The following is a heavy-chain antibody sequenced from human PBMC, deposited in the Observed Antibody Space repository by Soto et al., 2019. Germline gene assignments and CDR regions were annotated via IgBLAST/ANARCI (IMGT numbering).Heavy chain of an antibody. CDR3: ARAPGVPAARHYYMDV. CDR1: GGSFSGYY. CDR2: INHSGST. V-gene: IGHV4-34*01. J-gene: IGHJ6*03. Sequence: SETLSLTCAVYGGSFSGYYWSWIRQPPGKGLEWIGEINHSGSTNYNPSLKSRVTISVDTSKNQFSLKLSSVTAADTAVYYCARAPGVPAARHYYMDVWGKGTTVTVSS. D-gene: IGHD2-2*01.